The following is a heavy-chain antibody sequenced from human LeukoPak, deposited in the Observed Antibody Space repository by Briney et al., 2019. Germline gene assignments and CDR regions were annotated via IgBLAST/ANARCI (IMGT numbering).Heavy chain of an antibody. Sequence: SETLSLTCTVSGGSISSYYWSWIRQPPGKGLEWIGYIYYSGSTNYNPSLKSRVTISVDTSKNQFSLKLSSVTAADTAVYYCAREEEITIFGVVTPGPFDYWGQGTLVTVSS. CDR1: GGSISSYY. J-gene: IGHJ4*02. CDR3: AREEEITIFGVVTPGPFDY. V-gene: IGHV4-59*01. D-gene: IGHD3-3*01. CDR2: IYYSGST.